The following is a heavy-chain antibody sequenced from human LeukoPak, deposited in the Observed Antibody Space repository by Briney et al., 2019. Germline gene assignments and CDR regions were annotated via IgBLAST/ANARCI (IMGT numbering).Heavy chain of an antibody. V-gene: IGHV4-34*01. CDR3: ASQKGIAAADGKYYSDY. CDR1: GGSFSGYY. J-gene: IGHJ4*02. Sequence: SETLSLTCAVYGGSFSGYYWSWIRQPPGKGLEWIGEINHSGSTNYNPFLKSRVTISVDTSKNQLSLKLSSVTAADTAVYYCASQKGIAAADGKYYSDYWGQGTLVTVSS. CDR2: INHSGST. D-gene: IGHD6-13*01.